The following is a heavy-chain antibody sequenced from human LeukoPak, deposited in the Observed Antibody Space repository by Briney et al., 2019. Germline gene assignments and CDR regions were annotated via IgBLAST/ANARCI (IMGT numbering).Heavy chain of an antibody. Sequence: GEPLKTSCKCSGYSFTSYWIGWVRQMPGKGLEWRGIIYPGDSDTSYSPSFQGQVTISAEKPISTAYLQWSSLKASDTAMYYCARQLAVAGMGGDYYYMDVWGKGTTVTISS. V-gene: IGHV5-51*01. J-gene: IGHJ6*03. CDR3: ARQLAVAGMGGDYYYMDV. CDR2: IYPGDSDT. D-gene: IGHD6-19*01. CDR1: GYSFTSYW.